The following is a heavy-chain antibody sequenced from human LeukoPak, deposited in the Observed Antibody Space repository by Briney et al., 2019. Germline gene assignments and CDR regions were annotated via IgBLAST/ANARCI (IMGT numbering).Heavy chain of an antibody. D-gene: IGHD6-19*01. Sequence: ASVKVSCKASGYTFTSYYMHWVRQAPGQGLEWMGIINPSGGSTSYAQKFQGRVTMTRDMSTSTVYMELSSLRSDDTAVYYCARDRVAVAAYYYFYMDVWGKGTTVTVS. CDR1: GYTFTSYY. V-gene: IGHV1-46*01. J-gene: IGHJ6*03. CDR3: ARDRVAVAAYYYFYMDV. CDR2: INPSGGST.